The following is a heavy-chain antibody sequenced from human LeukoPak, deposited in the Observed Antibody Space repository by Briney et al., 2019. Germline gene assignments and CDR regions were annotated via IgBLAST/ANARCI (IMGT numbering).Heavy chain of an antibody. Sequence: ASVKVSCKTSGYTFIYYYMHWARQAPGQGLEWMGIINPSGGSTSYAQKFQGRVTLTRDTSTSTVYMELSSLRSEDTAVYYCARDYGGNDGFDYWGQGTLVTVSS. V-gene: IGHV1-46*01. CDR2: INPSGGST. CDR1: GYTFIYYY. CDR3: ARDYGGNDGFDY. D-gene: IGHD4-23*01. J-gene: IGHJ4*02.